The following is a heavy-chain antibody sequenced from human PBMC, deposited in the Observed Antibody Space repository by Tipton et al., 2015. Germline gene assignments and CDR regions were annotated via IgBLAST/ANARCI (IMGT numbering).Heavy chain of an antibody. J-gene: IGHJ4*02. CDR3: ARRSLVGQEGLDS. CDR1: GDSISSINW. CDR2: IYHSGDA. Sequence: TLSLTCAVSGDSISSINWWRWVRQPPGKGLEWIGQIYHSGDANYNPSLTSRATLSVDMSNHYFSLKLTSVTAADTAVYYCARRSLVGQEGLDSWGQGTLVTVSS. V-gene: IGHV4-4*02. D-gene: IGHD2-8*02.